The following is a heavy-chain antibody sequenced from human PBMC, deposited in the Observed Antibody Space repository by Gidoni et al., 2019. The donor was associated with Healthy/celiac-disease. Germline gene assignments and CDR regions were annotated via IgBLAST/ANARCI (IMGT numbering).Heavy chain of an antibody. V-gene: IGHV3-30-3*01. CDR2: ISYDGSNK. CDR1: GFPCSRFA. J-gene: IGHJ4*02. CDR3: ARDPRGYSDGGGHGGYFDY. D-gene: IGHD5-18*01. Sequence: VQLWESGGGVVQPGGSLRPSCPAHGFPCSRFALPWVRQAPVKGLGWVAVISYDGSNKYYADSVKGRFTISRDNSKNTLYLQMNSLRAEDTAVYYCARDPRGYSDGGGHGGYFDYWGQGTLVTVSS.